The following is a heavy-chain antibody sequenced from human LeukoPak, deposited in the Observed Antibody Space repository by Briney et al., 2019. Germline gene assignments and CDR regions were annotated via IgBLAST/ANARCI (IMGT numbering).Heavy chain of an antibody. J-gene: IGHJ5*02. V-gene: IGHV1-2*02. D-gene: IGHD4-11*01. CDR2: VNPNTGYT. CDR1: GYTFSGYY. CDR3: ARAEMPVTTGELDL. Sequence: ASVKVSCKASGYTFSGYYIHWVRQAPGQGLRWMGWVNPNTGYTKYAQAFQGRVTMTRDTSVSTAYMEMERLRSDDTAVCYCARAEMPVTTGELDLWGQGTLVTVSS.